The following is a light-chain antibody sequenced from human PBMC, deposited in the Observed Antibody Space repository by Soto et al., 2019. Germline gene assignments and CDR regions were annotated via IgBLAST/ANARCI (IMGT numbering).Light chain of an antibody. CDR3: QQYNNWLFT. Sequence: EIVMTQSPATLSVSPGERATLSCRASQTVGSNLAWYQQKPGQAPRLLISGVSIRATGIPARFSGSGSGTEFTLTISSLQSEDFSVYYCQQYNNWLFTFGQGTKLEIK. CDR1: QTVGSN. J-gene: IGKJ2*01. CDR2: GVS. V-gene: IGKV3-15*01.